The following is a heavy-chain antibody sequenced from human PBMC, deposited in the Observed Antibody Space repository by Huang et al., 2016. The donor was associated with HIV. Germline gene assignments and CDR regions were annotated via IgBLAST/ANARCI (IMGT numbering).Heavy chain of an antibody. V-gene: IGHV4-34*01. J-gene: IGHJ4*02. CDR2: ITNIGSS. Sequence: QVQLHQWGAGLLKPSETLSLTCAVYGGSFSGYYWSGIRQPPGNGLEWIGEITNIGSSNYDPSLKSRVTRSEEASKNQFSRKLSSVTAADTAVYYCARAPHYGSGSYYYWGQGTLVTVSS. D-gene: IGHD3-10*01. CDR1: GGSFSGYY. CDR3: ARAPHYGSGSYYY.